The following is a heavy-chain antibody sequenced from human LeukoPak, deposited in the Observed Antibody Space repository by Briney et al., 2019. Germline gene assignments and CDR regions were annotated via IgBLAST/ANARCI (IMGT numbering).Heavy chain of an antibody. J-gene: IGHJ4*02. CDR2: INHRGST. D-gene: IGHD3-22*01. V-gene: IGHV4-34*01. CDR1: GGAFSGYY. Sequence: SETFSLTCAVYGGAFSGYYWSWIRQPPGKGLEWIGEINHRGSTNYNPSLKSRVTISVDTSKNQFSLKLSSVTAADTAVYYCARVSYDSSGYYSLDYWGQGTLVTVSS. CDR3: ARVSYDSSGYYSLDY.